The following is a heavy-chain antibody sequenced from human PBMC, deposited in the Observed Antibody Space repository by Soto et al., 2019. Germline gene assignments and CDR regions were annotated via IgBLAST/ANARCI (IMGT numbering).Heavy chain of an antibody. J-gene: IGHJ4*02. V-gene: IGHV4-30-2*01. D-gene: IGHD3-10*01. Sequence: SETLSLTCAVSGGSISSGGYSWSWIRQPPGKGLEWIGYIYHSGSTYYNPSLKSRVTISVDRSKNQFSLKLSSVTAADTAVYYCARAHMVRGGIDYWGQGTLVTVSS. CDR1: GGSISSGGYS. CDR3: ARAHMVRGGIDY. CDR2: IYHSGST.